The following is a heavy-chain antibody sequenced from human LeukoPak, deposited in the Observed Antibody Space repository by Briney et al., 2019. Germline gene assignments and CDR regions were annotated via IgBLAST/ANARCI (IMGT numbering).Heavy chain of an antibody. Sequence: GESLKISFKGSGYSFTSYWIGWVRQMPGKGLQWMGIIYPGDSDTTYSPSFQGQVTISADKSISTAYLQWSSLKASDTAIYYCARLIVGSSSTGWFDPWGQGTLVTVSS. J-gene: IGHJ5*02. V-gene: IGHV5-51*01. D-gene: IGHD6-6*01. CDR1: GYSFTSYW. CDR3: ARLIVGSSSTGWFDP. CDR2: IYPGDSDT.